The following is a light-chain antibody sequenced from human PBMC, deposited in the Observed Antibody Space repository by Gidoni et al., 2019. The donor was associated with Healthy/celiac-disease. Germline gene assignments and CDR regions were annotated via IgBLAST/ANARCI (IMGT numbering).Light chain of an antibody. J-gene: IGLJ2*01. Sequence: QSVLTQPPPASGTPGPRVTTSCSGSSSNIGSNYVYWYQQLPGTAPTLLIYRNNQRPPRVPDRFSGSKSGTSASLAISGLRSEDEADYYCAAWDDSLRVFGGGTKLTVL. CDR2: RNN. V-gene: IGLV1-47*01. CDR1: SSNIGSNY. CDR3: AAWDDSLRV.